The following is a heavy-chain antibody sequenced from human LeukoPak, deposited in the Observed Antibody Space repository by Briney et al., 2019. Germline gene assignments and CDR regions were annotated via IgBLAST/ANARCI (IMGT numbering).Heavy chain of an antibody. Sequence: SETLSLTCTVSGGSISSSSYYWGWIRQPPGKGLEWNGSIYYSGSTYYNPSLKSRVTISVDTSKNQFSLKLSSVTAADTAVYYCARDSSGTYYYYYGMDVWGQGTTVTVSS. V-gene: IGHV4-39*02. CDR1: GGSISSSSYY. CDR3: ARDSSGTYYYYYGMDV. J-gene: IGHJ6*02. CDR2: IYYSGST. D-gene: IGHD3-22*01.